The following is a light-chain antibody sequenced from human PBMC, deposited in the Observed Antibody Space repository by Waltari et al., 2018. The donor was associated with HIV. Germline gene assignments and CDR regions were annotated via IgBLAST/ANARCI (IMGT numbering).Light chain of an antibody. CDR1: QSINSF. CDR2: GAS. Sequence: DIQMTQSPSSLSASVGDRVTISCRTSQSINSFLNWYQQKPGKVPKLLIYGASTLESGVPSRFSGTGYRTDFSLTISNLQPEDFATYYCLQGYSSPLTFGPGTKVDIK. CDR3: LQGYSSPLT. V-gene: IGKV1-39*01. J-gene: IGKJ3*01.